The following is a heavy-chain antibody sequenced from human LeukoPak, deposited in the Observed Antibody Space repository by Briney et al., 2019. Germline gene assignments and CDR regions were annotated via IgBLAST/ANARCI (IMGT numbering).Heavy chain of an antibody. CDR2: INHSGST. Sequence: PSETLSLTCAVYGGSFSGYYWSWIRQPPGKGLEWIGEINHSGSTNYNPSLKSRVTISADTSKNQFSLKLSSVTAGDTAVYYCARGGGYDYRKPRDYWGQGTLVTVSS. D-gene: IGHD4-11*01. V-gene: IGHV4-34*01. CDR3: ARGGGYDYRKPRDY. CDR1: GGSFSGYY. J-gene: IGHJ4*02.